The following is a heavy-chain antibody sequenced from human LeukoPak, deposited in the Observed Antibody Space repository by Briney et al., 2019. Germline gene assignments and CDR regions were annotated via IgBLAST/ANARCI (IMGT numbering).Heavy chain of an antibody. CDR1: GGSFSGSY. Sequence: PSETLSLTCAVYGGSFSGSYWSWTRQPPGKGLEWIGEINHSGSPNYNPSLKSRVTISVDTSKNQFSLKLRSVTAADTSVYYCARGWRQLGQSWGQGTLVTVSS. J-gene: IGHJ4*02. CDR3: ARGWRQLGQS. D-gene: IGHD6-13*01. CDR2: INHSGSP. V-gene: IGHV4-34*01.